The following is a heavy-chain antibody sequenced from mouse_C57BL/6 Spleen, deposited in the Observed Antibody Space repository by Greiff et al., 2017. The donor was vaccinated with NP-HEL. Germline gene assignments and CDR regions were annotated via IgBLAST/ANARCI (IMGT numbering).Heavy chain of an antibody. V-gene: IGHV1-50*01. D-gene: IGHD1-1*01. CDR3: ESGGRSRYAMDY. Sequence: QVQLQQPGAELVKPGASVKLSCKASGYTFTSYWMQWVKQRPGQGLEWIGEIGPAGGYTNYNEKFKGKATLTGDTSSSTAYMQLSSLTSEDYAAYACESGGRSRYAMDYWGQGTSVTVSS. J-gene: IGHJ4*01. CDR1: GYTFTSYW. CDR2: IGPAGGYT.